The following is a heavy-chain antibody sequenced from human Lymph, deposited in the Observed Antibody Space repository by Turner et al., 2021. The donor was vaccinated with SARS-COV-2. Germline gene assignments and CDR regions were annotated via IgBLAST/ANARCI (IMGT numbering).Heavy chain of an antibody. CDR2: INPNSGGT. CDR3: ARDVERYNDFWSGYSGGYGLDV. CDR1: GYTFTGYY. Sequence: QVQLVQSGAEVKKPGTSVKVSCKASGYTFTGYYMHWVRQAPGQGLEWMGWINPNSGGTNYAQKFQGRVTMTRDTSISTAYMELSRLRSDDTAVYYCARDVERYNDFWSGYSGGYGLDVWGQGTTVTVSS. D-gene: IGHD3-3*01. V-gene: IGHV1-2*02. J-gene: IGHJ6*02.